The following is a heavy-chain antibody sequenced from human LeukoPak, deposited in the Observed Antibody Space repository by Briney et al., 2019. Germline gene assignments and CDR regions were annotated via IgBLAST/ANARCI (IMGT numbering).Heavy chain of an antibody. V-gene: IGHV3-7*01. CDR2: IKQDGSEK. CDR1: GFTFSSYW. J-gene: IGHJ4*02. Sequence: GGSLRLSCVASGFTFSSYWMSWVRQAPGKGLEWVANIKQDGSEKYYVDSVKGRFTISRDNAKNSLYLQMNSLRAEDTAVYYCARGMVLRYFDWLPVYYFDYWGQGTLVTVSS. CDR3: ARGMVLRYFDWLPVYYFDY. D-gene: IGHD3-9*01.